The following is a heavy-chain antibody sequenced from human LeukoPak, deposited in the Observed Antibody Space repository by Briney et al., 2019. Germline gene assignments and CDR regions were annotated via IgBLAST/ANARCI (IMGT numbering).Heavy chain of an antibody. V-gene: IGHV4-59*01. D-gene: IGHD3-22*01. Sequence: SETLSLTCTVSDGSISSYYWSWSRQPPGEGLEWIGNIHHTGSTNYSPSLKSRVTISVDTSKNQFSLKMISVTAADTAVYYCARSLFPYYYDSSAYFPFDYWGQGTLVTVSS. J-gene: IGHJ4*02. CDR3: ARSLFPYYYDSSAYFPFDY. CDR1: DGSISSYY. CDR2: IHHTGST.